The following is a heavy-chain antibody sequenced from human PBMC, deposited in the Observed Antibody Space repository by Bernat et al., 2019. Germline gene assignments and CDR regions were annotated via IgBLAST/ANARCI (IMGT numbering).Heavy chain of an antibody. CDR3: ARAPVHSYGDY. CDR2: ISYDGSNK. CDR1: GFTFSSYA. D-gene: IGHD5-18*01. Sequence: QVQLVESGGGLVQPGRSLRLSCAASGFTFSSYAMHWVRQAPGKGLEWVSVISYDGSNKYYADSVKGRFTISRDNSKNMLYLQMNSLRAEDTAVYYCARAPVHSYGDYWGQGTLVTVSS. J-gene: IGHJ4*02. V-gene: IGHV3-30-3*01.